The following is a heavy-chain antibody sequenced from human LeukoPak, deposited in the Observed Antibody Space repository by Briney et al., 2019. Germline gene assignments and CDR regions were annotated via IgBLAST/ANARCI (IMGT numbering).Heavy chain of an antibody. V-gene: IGHV4-38-2*01. J-gene: IGHJ6*04. Sequence: SETLSLTCAVSGDSTTNNNYWGWIRQPPGKGLEWIGGIIHSGTTYYTSSLKSRVAMSLDTSRKEVSLRLTSVTSADTAVYYCVKFTQWLPRMDVWGRGTTVTVSS. D-gene: IGHD6-19*01. CDR3: VKFTQWLPRMDV. CDR1: GDSTTNNNY. CDR2: IIHSGTT.